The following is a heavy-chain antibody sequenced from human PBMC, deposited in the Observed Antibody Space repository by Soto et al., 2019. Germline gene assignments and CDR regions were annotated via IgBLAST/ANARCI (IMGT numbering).Heavy chain of an antibody. J-gene: IGHJ4*02. Sequence: QVQLVESGGGVVQPGRSLRLSCAASGFTFSSYGMHWVRQAPGKGLEWVAVIWYDGSNKYYADSVKGRFTISRDNSKNTLYLQMNSLRAEDTAVYYCAIDPDDIVATIHFDYWGQGTLVTVSS. CDR2: IWYDGSNK. CDR3: AIDPDDIVATIHFDY. V-gene: IGHV3-33*01. D-gene: IGHD5-12*01. CDR1: GFTFSSYG.